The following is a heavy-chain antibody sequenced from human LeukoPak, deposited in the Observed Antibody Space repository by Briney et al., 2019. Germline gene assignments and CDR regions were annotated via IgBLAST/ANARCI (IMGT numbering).Heavy chain of an antibody. Sequence: GGSLRLSCAASGFTFSSYAMSWVRQAPGKGLEWVSLISASGGSTYYADSVKGRFTISRDNSKNTLYLQMSSLRAEDTAVYYRAKGRNDYKYYFDYRGQGTLVTVSS. CDR1: GFTFSSYA. V-gene: IGHV3-23*01. CDR3: AKGRNDYKYYFDY. CDR2: ISASGGST. J-gene: IGHJ4*02. D-gene: IGHD5-24*01.